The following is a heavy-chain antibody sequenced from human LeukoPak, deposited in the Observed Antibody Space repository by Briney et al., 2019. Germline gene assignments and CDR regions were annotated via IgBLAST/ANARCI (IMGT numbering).Heavy chain of an antibody. D-gene: IGHD1-26*01. CDR1: GFSVSSNY. CDR2: LYIGGNT. V-gene: IGHV3-53*01. CDR3: ARELAVGAITEYFQD. J-gene: IGHJ1*01. Sequence: PGGSLRLSCVASGFSVSSNYMAWVRRAPGKGLEWVSVLYIGGNTYYGDFVKGRFTISRDNSRNTLYLQMNSLRVDDTAVYYRARELAVGAITEYFQDWGQGTLVTVSS.